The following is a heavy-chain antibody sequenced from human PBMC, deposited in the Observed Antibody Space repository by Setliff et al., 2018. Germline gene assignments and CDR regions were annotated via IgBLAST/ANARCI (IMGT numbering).Heavy chain of an antibody. CDR3: ARDYQGGWFDP. CDR1: GGFTSSFY. V-gene: IGHV4-59*01. J-gene: IGHJ5*02. CDR2: VDHSGST. Sequence: SEILPLTCTISGGFTSSFYWSWIRQAPGKGLEWIGYVDHSGSTNFSPSLKSRGTISVDTSKTQVSLTLTSVTAADTAVYYCARDYQGGWFDPWGPGTLVTVSS. D-gene: IGHD3-16*01.